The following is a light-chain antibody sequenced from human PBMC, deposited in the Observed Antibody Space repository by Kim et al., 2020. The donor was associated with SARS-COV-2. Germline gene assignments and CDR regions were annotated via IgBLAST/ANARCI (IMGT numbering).Light chain of an antibody. Sequence: MVAAYDVNWFQQRPGTDPKRLICGNNNRPSRVPDRFSGSKAGTSASLTITGLQAEDEADYYCQSFDSSLRVGFGGGTQLTVL. J-gene: IGLJ2*01. CDR1: MVAAYD. V-gene: IGLV1-40*01. CDR2: GNN. CDR3: QSFDSSLRVG.